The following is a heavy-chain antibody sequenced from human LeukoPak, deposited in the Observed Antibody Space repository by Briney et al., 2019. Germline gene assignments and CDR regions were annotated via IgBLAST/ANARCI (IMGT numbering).Heavy chain of an antibody. D-gene: IGHD3-10*01. V-gene: IGHV3-74*01. Sequence: PGGSLRLSCAASGFTFSDYWMHWVRQAPGKGLVWVSHINADEDRAAYADSVKGRFTISRDNARNTLYLQMNSLRAEDTAVYYCARFNGASDYGMDVWGQGTTVTVSS. CDR1: GFTFSDYW. CDR2: INADEDRA. J-gene: IGHJ6*02. CDR3: ARFNGASDYGMDV.